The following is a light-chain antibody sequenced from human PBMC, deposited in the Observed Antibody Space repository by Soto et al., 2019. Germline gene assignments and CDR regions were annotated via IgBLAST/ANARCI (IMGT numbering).Light chain of an antibody. J-gene: IGLJ2*01. CDR3: SSYTISSTLV. Sequence: QSVLTQPASVSGSPGQSIIISCTGTSSDVGGYNYVSWYQQHPGKAPKLMIYDVSNRPSGVSNRFSGSKSGNTASLTISGLQAEDEADYYCSSYTISSTLVFGGGTKVTVL. CDR2: DVS. CDR1: SSDVGGYNY. V-gene: IGLV2-14*01.